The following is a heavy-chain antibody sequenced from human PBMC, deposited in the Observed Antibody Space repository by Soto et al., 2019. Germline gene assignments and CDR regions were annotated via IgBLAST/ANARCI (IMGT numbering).Heavy chain of an antibody. Sequence: GGSLRLSCAASGFTFSNAWINWVRQAPGKGLEWVAVISYDGSNKYYADSVKGRFTISRYNSKNTLYLQMNSLRAEDTAVYYCAKEAYSSSTFDYWGQGTLVPVSS. J-gene: IGHJ4*02. CDR1: GFTFSNAW. V-gene: IGHV3-30*18. D-gene: IGHD6-6*01. CDR3: AKEAYSSSTFDY. CDR2: ISYDGSNK.